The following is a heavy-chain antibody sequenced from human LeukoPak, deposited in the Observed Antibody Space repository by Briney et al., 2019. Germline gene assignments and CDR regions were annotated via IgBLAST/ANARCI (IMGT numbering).Heavy chain of an antibody. CDR2: ITWNSNSR. CDR1: GFTFDDYA. V-gene: IGHV3-9*01. D-gene: IGHD1-26*01. Sequence: GRSLRLSCAASGFTFDDYALHWVRQAPGKGLEWGAGITWNSNSRGYADSVKGRFTISRDNAKNSLYLQMNSLRAEDTALYYCAKDRAATYYYGMDVWGQGTTVTVS. J-gene: IGHJ6*02. CDR3: AKDRAATYYYGMDV.